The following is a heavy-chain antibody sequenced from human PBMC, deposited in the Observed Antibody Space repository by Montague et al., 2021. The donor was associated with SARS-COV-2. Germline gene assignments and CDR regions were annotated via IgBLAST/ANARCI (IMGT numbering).Heavy chain of an antibody. V-gene: IGHV3-48*04. J-gene: IGHJ3*02. D-gene: IGHD3-10*01. CDR2: ISSGSGAI. CDR1: GFTFSTYN. CDR3: ARDQLLRGVPAFDM. Sequence: SLRLSCAASGFTFSTYNMNWVRQIPGKGLEWLSYISSGSGAIFYADAVKGRFTVSRDNAKNSLFLQMNSLRAEDTAVYYCARDQLLRGVPAFDMWGQGTMVTVSS.